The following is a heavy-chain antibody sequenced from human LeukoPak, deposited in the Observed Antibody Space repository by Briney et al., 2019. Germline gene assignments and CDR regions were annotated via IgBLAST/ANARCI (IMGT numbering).Heavy chain of an antibody. D-gene: IGHD4/OR15-4a*01. CDR1: GFTLSPYW. V-gene: IGHV3-7*01. Sequence: GGSLGLSFETSGFTLSPYWMSWFRQAPGKGLKWVANIKQDGSEKNYVDSVKGRFTISRDNANNLVFLQMNNLRVEDTALYFCTRIFHSASWFFDLWGRGTLVTVSS. J-gene: IGHJ2*01. CDR3: TRIFHSASWFFDL. CDR2: IKQDGSEK.